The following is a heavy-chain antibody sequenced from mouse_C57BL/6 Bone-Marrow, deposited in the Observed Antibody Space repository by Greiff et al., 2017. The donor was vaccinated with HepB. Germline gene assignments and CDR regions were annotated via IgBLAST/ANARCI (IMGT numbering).Heavy chain of an antibody. D-gene: IGHD2-4*01. V-gene: IGHV1-58*01. CDR1: GYTFTSYG. Sequence: EVKLMESGAELVRPGSSVKMSCKTSGYTFTSYGINWVKQRPGQGLEWIGYIYIGNGYTEYNEKFKGKATLTSDTSSSTAYMQLSSLTSEDSAIYFCASRNLVYYDYGFAYWGQGTLVTVSA. CDR2: IYIGNGYT. J-gene: IGHJ3*01. CDR3: ASRNLVYYDYGFAY.